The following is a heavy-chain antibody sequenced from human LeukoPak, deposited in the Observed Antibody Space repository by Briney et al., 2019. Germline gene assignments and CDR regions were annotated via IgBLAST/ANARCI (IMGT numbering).Heavy chain of an antibody. CDR2: IYHSGST. CDR3: ARAYYGDYPLFDY. V-gene: IGHV4-30-2*01. D-gene: IGHD4-17*01. J-gene: IGHJ4*02. Sequence: SETLCLSCAVSGDSISSGGYSWSWIRQPLGKGLEWIGYIYHSGSTYYNPSLKSRVTISVDRSKNQFSLKLSSVTAADTAVYYCARAYYGDYPLFDYWGQGTLVTVSS. CDR1: GDSISSGGYS.